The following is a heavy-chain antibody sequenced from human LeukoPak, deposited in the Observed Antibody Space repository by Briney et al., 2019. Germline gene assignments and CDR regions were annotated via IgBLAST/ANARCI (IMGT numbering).Heavy chain of an antibody. CDR1: GFTFSSYA. J-gene: IGHJ4*02. Sequence: GGSLRLSCAASGFTFSSYAMSWVRQAPGKGLEWVSAIYIGGSTSYADSVKGRFTVSRDNSKNTLYLQMNSLRAEDTAVYYCARELVDYWGQGTLVTVSS. CDR3: ARELVDY. V-gene: IGHV3-53*01. CDR2: IYIGGST. D-gene: IGHD2-8*02.